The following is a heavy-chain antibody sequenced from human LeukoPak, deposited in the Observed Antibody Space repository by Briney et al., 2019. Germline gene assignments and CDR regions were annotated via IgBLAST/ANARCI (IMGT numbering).Heavy chain of an antibody. V-gene: IGHV3-21*01. D-gene: IGHD2-21*02. J-gene: IGHJ3*02. Sequence: PGGSLRLSCGASGFTFSRYSMNWVRQAPGKGLEWFSSISSSGTYIYYAAPVKGRFTISRDNAKNSLYLQMNSLRAEDTAVYYCASRNQYCGGDCFWAFDIWGQGTMVTVSS. CDR3: ASRNQYCGGDCFWAFDI. CDR1: GFTFSRYS. CDR2: ISSSGTYI.